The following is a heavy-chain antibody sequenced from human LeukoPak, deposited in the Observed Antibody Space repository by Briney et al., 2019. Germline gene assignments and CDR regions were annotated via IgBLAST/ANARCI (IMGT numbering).Heavy chain of an antibody. CDR1: GGSISSYY. V-gene: IGHV4-59*01. Sequence: PSETLSLTCTVSGGSISSYYWSWIRQPPGKGLEWIGYIYYSGSTNYNPSLKSRVTISVDTSKNQFSLKLSSVTASDTAVYYCARDYYDSSAMVWGRGTMVTVSS. D-gene: IGHD3-22*01. CDR3: ARDYYDSSAMV. CDR2: IYYSGST. J-gene: IGHJ3*01.